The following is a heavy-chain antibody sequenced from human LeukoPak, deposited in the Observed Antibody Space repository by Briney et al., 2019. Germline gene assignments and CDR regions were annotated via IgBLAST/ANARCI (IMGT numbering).Heavy chain of an antibody. D-gene: IGHD1-7*01. Sequence: GGSLRLSCAASGSIFSDYEMYWVRQAPGKGLVWVSRTLADGTTTMYADSVKGRFTISRDNAKNTLYPQMNSLRAEDTAAYYCARGNYGFDYWGQGTLVIVSS. J-gene: IGHJ4*02. CDR2: TLADGTTT. CDR3: ARGNYGFDY. CDR1: GSIFSDYE. V-gene: IGHV3-74*03.